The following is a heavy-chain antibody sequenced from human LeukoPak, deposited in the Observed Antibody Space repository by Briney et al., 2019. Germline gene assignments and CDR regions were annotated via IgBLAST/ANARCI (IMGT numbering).Heavy chain of an antibody. D-gene: IGHD6-19*01. CDR3: ARLAVAGPYDAFDI. CDR1: GGSISSYY. Sequence: SETLSLTCTVSGGSISSYYWSWIRQPPGKGLEWIGYIYYSGSTNYNPSLKSRVTISVDTSKNQLSLKLSSVTAADTAVYYCARLAVAGPYDAFDIWGQGTIVTVSS. J-gene: IGHJ3*02. V-gene: IGHV4-59*08. CDR2: IYYSGST.